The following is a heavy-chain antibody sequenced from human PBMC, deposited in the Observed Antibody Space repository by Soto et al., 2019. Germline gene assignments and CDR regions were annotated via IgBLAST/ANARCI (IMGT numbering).Heavy chain of an antibody. J-gene: IGHJ4*02. CDR2: IYYRGST. V-gene: IGHV4-59*01. Sequence: SETLSLTWTVSGGSISSYYWSWIRQPPGKGLEWIGYIYYRGSTNYNPSLKSRVTISVDMSKNQFSLKLTSVTAADTAVYYCARFDQVSYYFDYWGQGPLVTVSS. CDR1: GGSISSYY. CDR3: ARFDQVSYYFDY.